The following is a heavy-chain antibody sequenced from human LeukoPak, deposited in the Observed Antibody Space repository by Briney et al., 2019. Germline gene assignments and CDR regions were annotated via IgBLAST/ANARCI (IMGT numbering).Heavy chain of an antibody. D-gene: IGHD1-26*01. V-gene: IGHV3-30-3*01. CDR2: ISSDATNK. CDR1: GFKFGIYA. Sequence: GGSLRLSCAVSGFKFGIYAMHWVRQAPGKGLKWVAVISSDATNKFHADSVKGRFTISRDNSKNSLYLQMNSLRAEDTAVYYCARDGGSFLDYWGQGTLVTVSS. J-gene: IGHJ4*02. CDR3: ARDGGSFLDY.